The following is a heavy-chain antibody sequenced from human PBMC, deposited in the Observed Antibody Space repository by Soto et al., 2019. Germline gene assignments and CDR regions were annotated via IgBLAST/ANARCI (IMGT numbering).Heavy chain of an antibody. D-gene: IGHD5-12*01. CDR1: GFTFSNAW. CDR3: ASPTAGGYNGDAFEL. CDR2: IKSKTDGGTT. J-gene: IGHJ3*01. Sequence: GGSLRLSCAASGFTFSNAWMNWVRQAPGKGLEWVGRIKSKTDGGTTDYAAPVKGRFTISRDDSKNTLYLQMNSLKTEDTAVYYCASPTAGGYNGDAFELWGQGTMVTVSS. V-gene: IGHV3-15*07.